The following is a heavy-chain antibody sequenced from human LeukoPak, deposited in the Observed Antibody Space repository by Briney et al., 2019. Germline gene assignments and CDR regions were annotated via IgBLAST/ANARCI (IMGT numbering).Heavy chain of an antibody. CDR2: IYYSGST. D-gene: IGHD6-13*01. V-gene: IGHV4-59*01. CDR3: AREFGAAGNGGY. J-gene: IGHJ4*02. CDR1: GCSISSYY. Sequence: PSETLSLTCTVSGCSISSYYWSWIRQPPGKGLEWIGYIYYSGSTNYNPSLKSRVTISVDTSKNQFSLKLSSVTAADTAVYYCAREFGAAGNGGYWGQGTLVTVSS.